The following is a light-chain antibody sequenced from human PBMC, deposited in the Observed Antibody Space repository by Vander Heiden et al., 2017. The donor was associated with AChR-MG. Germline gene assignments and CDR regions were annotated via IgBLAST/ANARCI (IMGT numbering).Light chain of an antibody. J-gene: IGKJ2*01. Sequence: ESVRTQTAPSLSVTPGQPASISCKSSQSLLHSDEKTYLYWYLQKPGQSPQLLIYEGSNRSSGVPDKFSRSGSGTDFTLKISRVDAEDVGVYYCRQSLQLPYTFGQGTKLEIK. CDR1: QSLLHSDEKTY. CDR2: EGS. V-gene: IGKV2D-29*02. CDR3: RQSLQLPYT.